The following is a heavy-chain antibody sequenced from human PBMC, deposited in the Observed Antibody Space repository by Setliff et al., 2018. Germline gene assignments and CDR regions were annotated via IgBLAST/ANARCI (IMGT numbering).Heavy chain of an antibody. CDR3: FGAGTCSY. CDR1: GVSYTNDW. CDR2: INPHGSEK. D-gene: IGHD3-10*01. V-gene: IGHV3-7*01. J-gene: IGHJ4*02. Sequence: PGGSLRLSCTASGVSYTNDWVSWVRQAPGKGLEWLASINPHGSEKYYADSVKGRFTISRDNAKNSLSLQMNNLRTEDTAVYYCFGAGTCSYWGQGTLVTVSS.